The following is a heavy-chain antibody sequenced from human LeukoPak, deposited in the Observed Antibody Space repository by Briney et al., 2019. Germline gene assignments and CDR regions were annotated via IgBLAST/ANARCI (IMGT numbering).Heavy chain of an antibody. J-gene: IGHJ4*02. Sequence: PSETLSLTCSVSGYSISSGYCWGWIRQPPGKGLEWIGSIDHSGSTYYNPSLKSRVTISVVTSKNQFSLKLRSVTAADTAVYYCARDSALAQAVMFDYWGQGTLVTVSS. D-gene: IGHD6-19*01. CDR3: ARDSALAQAVMFDY. CDR2: IDHSGST. CDR1: GYSISSGYC. V-gene: IGHV4-38-2*02.